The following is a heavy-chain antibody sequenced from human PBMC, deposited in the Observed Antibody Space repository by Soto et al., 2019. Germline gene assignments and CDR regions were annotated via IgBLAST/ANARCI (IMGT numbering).Heavy chain of an antibody. D-gene: IGHD3-16*02. CDR2: IYSSGRT. CDR3: PRGGLGDYIWGSYRPSIDY. Sequence: SXTLSLTCTVSGGSISSGGYYWSWIRQHPGKALEWIGSIYSSGRTYHTPSLKSRVTISVDTSKNQFSLKLSSVTAADTAVYYCPRGGLGDYIWGSYRPSIDYWGQGTLVTVSS. V-gene: IGHV4-31*03. CDR1: GGSISSGGYY. J-gene: IGHJ4*02.